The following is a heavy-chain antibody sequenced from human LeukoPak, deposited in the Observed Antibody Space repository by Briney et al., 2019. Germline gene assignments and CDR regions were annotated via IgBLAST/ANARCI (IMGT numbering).Heavy chain of an antibody. D-gene: IGHD3-22*01. Sequence: GGSLRLSCAASGFTFSSYWMHWVRQAPGKGLVWVSRVATDGTGPSYADSVKGRFTISRDNAKNTLYLQMNSLSVEDTAVYYCAKDPDSGYLDYWGQGTLVTVSS. J-gene: IGHJ4*02. CDR2: VATDGTGP. V-gene: IGHV3-74*01. CDR1: GFTFSSYW. CDR3: AKDPDSGYLDY.